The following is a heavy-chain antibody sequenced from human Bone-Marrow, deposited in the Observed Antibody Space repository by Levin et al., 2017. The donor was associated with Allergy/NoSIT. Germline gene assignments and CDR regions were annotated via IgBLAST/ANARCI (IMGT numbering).Heavy chain of an antibody. Sequence: GESLKISCAASGFTFSSYGMHWVRQAPGKGLEWVAVISYDESNKYYADSVKGRFTISRDNSKNTLYLQMNSLRAEDTAVYCCAQADTEDAFDIWRQGTVVTVSS. J-gene: IGHJ3*02. D-gene: IGHD5-18*01. CDR1: GFTFSSYG. V-gene: IGHV3-30*03. CDR3: AQADTEDAFDI. CDR2: ISYDESNK.